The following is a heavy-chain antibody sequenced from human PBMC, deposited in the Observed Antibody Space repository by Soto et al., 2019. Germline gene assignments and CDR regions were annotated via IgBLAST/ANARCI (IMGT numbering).Heavy chain of an antibody. CDR3: ARRANTVRAYYYMDV. V-gene: IGHV3-48*01. Sequence: GGSLRLSCAASGFTFSSYSMNWVRQAPGKGLEWVSYISSSSSTIYYADSVKGRFTISRDNAKNSLYLQMNSLRAEDTAVYYCARRANTVRAYYYMDVWGKGTTVTVSS. D-gene: IGHD4-4*01. CDR2: ISSSSSTI. CDR1: GFTFSSYS. J-gene: IGHJ6*03.